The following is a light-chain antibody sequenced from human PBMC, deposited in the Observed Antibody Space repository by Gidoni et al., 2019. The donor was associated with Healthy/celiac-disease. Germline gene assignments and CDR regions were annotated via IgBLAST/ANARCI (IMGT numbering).Light chain of an antibody. J-gene: IGKJ5*01. V-gene: IGKV1-9*01. Sequence: DIQLTQSPSFLSASVGDRVTITCRASQGISSYLAWYQQKPGKAPKLLIYAASTLQSGVPSRFSGSGSGTEFTLTISSLQPEDFATYYCQQLNSGFGQGTRLEIK. CDR2: AAS. CDR1: QGISSY. CDR3: QQLNSG.